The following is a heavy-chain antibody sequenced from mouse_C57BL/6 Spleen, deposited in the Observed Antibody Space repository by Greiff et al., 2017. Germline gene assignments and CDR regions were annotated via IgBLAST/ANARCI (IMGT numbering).Heavy chain of an antibody. CDR1: GYTFTSYW. CDR2: IYPSDSET. V-gene: IGHV1-61*01. J-gene: IGHJ1*03. D-gene: IGHD1-1*01. CDR3: ARYYYGSSYRYFDV. Sequence: VQLQQPGAELVRPGSSVKLSCKASGYTFTSYWMDWVKQRPGQGLEWIGNIYPSDSETHYNQKFKDKATLTVDKSSSTAYMQLSSLTSEDSAVYYCARYYYGSSYRYFDVWGTGTTVTVSS.